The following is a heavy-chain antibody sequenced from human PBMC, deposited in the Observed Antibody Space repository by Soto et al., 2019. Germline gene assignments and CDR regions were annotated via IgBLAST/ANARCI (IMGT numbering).Heavy chain of an antibody. CDR2: INPSGGST. Sequence: ASVKVSCKASGYTFTSYYMHWVRQAPGQGLEWMGIINPSGGSTSYAQKFQGRVTMTRDTSTSTVYMELSSLRSEDTAVYYCARLPTTVTPESAFDIWGQGTMVTVS. J-gene: IGHJ3*02. CDR1: GYTFTSYY. V-gene: IGHV1-46*03. CDR3: ARLPTTVTPESAFDI. D-gene: IGHD4-17*01.